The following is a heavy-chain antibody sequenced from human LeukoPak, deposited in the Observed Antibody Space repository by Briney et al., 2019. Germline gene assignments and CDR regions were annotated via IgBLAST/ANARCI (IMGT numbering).Heavy chain of an antibody. V-gene: IGHV4-4*07. Sequence: PSETLSLTCTVSAGSISSYNWSWIRQPPGKGLEWIGRIYTSGSTNSNPSPKSRVTMSVDTSKNQFSLRLSSVTAADTAVYYCARSLFSSGWYTDDAFDIWGQGTMVTVSS. CDR2: IYTSGST. J-gene: IGHJ3*02. D-gene: IGHD6-19*01. CDR1: AGSISSYN. CDR3: ARSLFSSGWYTDDAFDI.